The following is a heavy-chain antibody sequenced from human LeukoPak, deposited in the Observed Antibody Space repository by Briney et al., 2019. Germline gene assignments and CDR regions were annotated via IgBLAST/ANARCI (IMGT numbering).Heavy chain of an antibody. V-gene: IGHV3-7*01. CDR1: GFTFSSYW. CDR2: IKQDGSEK. D-gene: IGHD2-2*01. J-gene: IGHJ4*02. Sequence: GGSLRLSCAASGFTFSSYWMSWVRQAPGKGLEWVANIKQDGSEKYYVDSVKGRFTISRDNAKNSLYLQMNSLRAEDTAVYYCASEREYCSSTSCHYYFDYWCQGTLVTVSS. CDR3: ASEREYCSSTSCHYYFDY.